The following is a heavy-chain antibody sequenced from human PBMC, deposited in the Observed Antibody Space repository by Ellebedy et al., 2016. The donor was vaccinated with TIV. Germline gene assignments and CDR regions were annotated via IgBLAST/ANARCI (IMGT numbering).Heavy chain of an antibody. D-gene: IGHD3-16*01. V-gene: IGHV3-7*01. J-gene: IGHJ4*02. CDR2: INEDGGQK. CDR3: ARGGSTRPDY. CDR1: GFSFSSYW. Sequence: GGSLRLXXVALGFSFSSYWLSWVRQAQGKGLEWVANINEDGGQKYYVNSVRGRFTISRDNSKNSLYLQMNRLRYEDTAMYYCARGGSTRPDYWGQGTLVTVSS.